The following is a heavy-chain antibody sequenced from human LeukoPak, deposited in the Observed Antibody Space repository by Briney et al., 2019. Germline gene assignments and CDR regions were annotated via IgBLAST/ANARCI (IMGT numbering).Heavy chain of an antibody. V-gene: IGHV3-23*01. CDR3: ARDRSRITMTVAVTRGYYFDY. Sequence: QTGGSLRLSCAASGFTFSNYDMNWIRQAPGKGLEWVSGISGRGGNTNYADSVKGRFTISRDNSKNTLYLQMNSLRAEDTAIYYCARDRSRITMTVAVTRGYYFDYWGQGTLVTVSS. CDR1: GFTFSNYD. CDR2: ISGRGGNT. D-gene: IGHD3-22*01. J-gene: IGHJ4*02.